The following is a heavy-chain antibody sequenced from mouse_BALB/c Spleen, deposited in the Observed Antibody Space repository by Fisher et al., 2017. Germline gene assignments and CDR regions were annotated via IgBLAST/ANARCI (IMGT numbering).Heavy chain of an antibody. V-gene: IGHV7-3*02. D-gene: IGHD2-2*01. Sequence: RFTISRDNSQSTLYLQMNTLRAEDSATYYCARGGLRDAMDYWGQGTSVTVSS. CDR3: ARGGLRDAMDY. J-gene: IGHJ4*01.